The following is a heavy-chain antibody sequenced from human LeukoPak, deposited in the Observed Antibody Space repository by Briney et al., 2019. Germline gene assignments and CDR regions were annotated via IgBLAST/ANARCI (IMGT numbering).Heavy chain of an antibody. V-gene: IGHV3-23*01. J-gene: IGHJ4*02. Sequence: GGSLRLSCAASGFTFSSYAMTWVRQAPGKGLERVATISISGDSTLYGDSVKGRFAISRDNSKNTLYLQMTSLRAEDTAVYYCAKDQRFGDLDDYRGQGTLVTVSS. CDR2: ISISGDST. CDR3: AKDQRFGDLDDY. CDR1: GFTFSSYA. D-gene: IGHD3-10*01.